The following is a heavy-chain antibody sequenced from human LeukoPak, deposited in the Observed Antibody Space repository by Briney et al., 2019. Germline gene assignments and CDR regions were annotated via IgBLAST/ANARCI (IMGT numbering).Heavy chain of an antibody. CDR1: GFSFRDYG. CDR2: ISDDGSNN. J-gene: IGHJ4*02. D-gene: IGHD3-22*01. Sequence: GGSLRLSCAASGFSFRDYGMHWVRQAPGKGLEWVAVISDDGSNNDDADSVKGRFTISRDNSKNTLYLQMNSLRAEDTAVYYCAKDISGYYRPFDYWGQGTLVTVSS. V-gene: IGHV3-30*18. CDR3: AKDISGYYRPFDY.